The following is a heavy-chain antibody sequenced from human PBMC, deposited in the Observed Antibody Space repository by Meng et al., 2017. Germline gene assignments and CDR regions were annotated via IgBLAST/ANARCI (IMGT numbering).Heavy chain of an antibody. CDR2: ISSSGSTI. Sequence: GESLKISCAASGFTFSDYYMSWIRQAPGKGLEWVSYISSSGSTIYYADSVKGRFTISRDNAKNSLYLQMNSLRVEDTAVYHCARDLGGYYVSFDYWGQGTLVTVSS. D-gene: IGHD3-22*01. CDR1: GFTFSDYY. J-gene: IGHJ4*02. V-gene: IGHV3-11*01. CDR3: ARDLGGYYVSFDY.